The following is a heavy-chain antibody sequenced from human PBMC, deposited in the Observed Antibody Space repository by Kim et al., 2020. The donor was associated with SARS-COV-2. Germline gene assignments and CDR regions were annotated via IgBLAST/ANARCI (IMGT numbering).Heavy chain of an antibody. CDR3: AKDLPAPSYYDYVWESYRTYGMDV. V-gene: IGHV3-30*18. CDR2: ISYDGSNK. Sequence: GGSLRLSCAASGFTFSSYGMHWVRQATGKGLEWVAVISYDGSNKYYADSVKGRFTISRDNSKNTLYLQMNSLRAEDTAVYYCAKDLPAPSYYDYVWESYRTYGMDVWGQGPTVTVSS. D-gene: IGHD3-16*02. J-gene: IGHJ6*02. CDR1: GFTFSSYG.